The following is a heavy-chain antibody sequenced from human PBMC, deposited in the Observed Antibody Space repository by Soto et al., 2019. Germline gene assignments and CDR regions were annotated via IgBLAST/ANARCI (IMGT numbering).Heavy chain of an antibody. Sequence: SETLSLTCTVSDGSISSGDYYWSWIRQPPGKGLEWIGYIYYSGSTYYNPSLKSRVTISVDTSKNQFSLKLSSVTAADTAVYYCARDMCGDCSSFDNWGQGTPVTVSS. CDR2: IYYSGST. CDR1: DGSISSGDYY. V-gene: IGHV4-30-4*01. D-gene: IGHD2-21*02. J-gene: IGHJ4*02. CDR3: ARDMCGDCSSFDN.